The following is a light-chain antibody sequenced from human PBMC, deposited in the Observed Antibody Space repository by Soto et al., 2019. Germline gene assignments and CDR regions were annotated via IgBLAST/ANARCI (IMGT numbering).Light chain of an antibody. CDR2: RNN. J-gene: IGLJ2*01. Sequence: QSVLTQPPSASGTPGQRVTISCSGSSSNIGSNYVYWYQQLPVTAPKLLIYRNNQRPSGVPDRSTGSKSGTSASLAISGLRSEDEADYYCAAWDDSLSGPVFGGGTKLTVL. CDR1: SSNIGSNY. V-gene: IGLV1-47*01. CDR3: AAWDDSLSGPV.